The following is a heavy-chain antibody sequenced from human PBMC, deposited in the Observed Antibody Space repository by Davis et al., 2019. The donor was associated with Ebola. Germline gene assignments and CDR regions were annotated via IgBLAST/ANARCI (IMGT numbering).Heavy chain of an antibody. Sequence: SETLSLTCTVSGGSISSYYWSWIRQLPGKGLEWIGYIYYSGSTNYNPSLKSRVTISVDTSKNQFSLKLSSVTAADTAVYYCAGGPTVINFDYWGQGTLVTVSS. J-gene: IGHJ4*02. D-gene: IGHD4-17*01. CDR1: GGSISSYY. CDR2: IYYSGST. V-gene: IGHV4-59*12. CDR3: AGGPTVINFDY.